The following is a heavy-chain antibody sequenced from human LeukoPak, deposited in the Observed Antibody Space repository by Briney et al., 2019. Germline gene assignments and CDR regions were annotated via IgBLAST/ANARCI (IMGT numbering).Heavy chain of an antibody. CDR1: GGSFSGYY. Sequence: PSATLSLTCAVYGGSFSGYYWSWIRQPPGKGLEWIGEINHSGSTNYNPSLKSRVTTSVDTSKNQFSLKLSSVTAADTAVYYCARGLAYCGGDCYPAFDYWGQGTLVTVSS. J-gene: IGHJ4*02. D-gene: IGHD2-21*02. V-gene: IGHV4-34*01. CDR3: ARGLAYCGGDCYPAFDY. CDR2: INHSGST.